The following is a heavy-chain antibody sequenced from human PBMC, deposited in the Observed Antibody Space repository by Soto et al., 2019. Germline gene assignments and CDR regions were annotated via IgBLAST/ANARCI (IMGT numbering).Heavy chain of an antibody. D-gene: IGHD3-10*01. CDR1: GYTFSQYG. J-gene: IGHJ5*02. CDR2: ISAYNGNT. V-gene: IGHV1-18*01. CDR3: ARGVGSGSYYNQYNWFDP. Sequence: APVKVSCKASGYTFSQYGISWGGQAPGKGLEWMGWISAYNGNTKYAQKFQGRVTMTTDTSTSTAYMELRSLRSDDTAVYYCARGVGSGSYYNQYNWFDPWGQGTLVTVSS.